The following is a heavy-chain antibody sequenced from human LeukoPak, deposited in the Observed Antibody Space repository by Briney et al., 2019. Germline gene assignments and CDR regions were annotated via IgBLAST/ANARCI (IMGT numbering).Heavy chain of an antibody. CDR1: GCKFIYHW. D-gene: IGHD1-1*01. CDR2: IYPGDSDA. Sequence: GGALQISCNTSGCKFIYHWIGWVRRMPGKGVEWMAIIYPGDSDARYSPSFQGQVTISADKSITTAYLQWSSLKASDTATYYCARLVTPGVTRWFDPWGQGTPVTVSS. CDR3: ARLVTPGVTRWFDP. J-gene: IGHJ5*02. V-gene: IGHV5-51*01.